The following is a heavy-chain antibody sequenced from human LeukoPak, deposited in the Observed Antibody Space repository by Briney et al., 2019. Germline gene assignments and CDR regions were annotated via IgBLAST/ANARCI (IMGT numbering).Heavy chain of an antibody. CDR1: GYTFTSYG. D-gene: IGHD3-22*01. CDR3: ASPPYDSSGYYPLRFDY. J-gene: IGHJ4*02. V-gene: IGHV1-18*01. Sequence: ASVKVPCKASGYTFTSYGISWVRQAPGQGLEWMGWISAYNGNTNYAQKLQGRVTITADKSTSTAYMELSSLRSEDTAVYYCASPPYDSSGYYPLRFDYWGQGTLVTVSS. CDR2: ISAYNGNT.